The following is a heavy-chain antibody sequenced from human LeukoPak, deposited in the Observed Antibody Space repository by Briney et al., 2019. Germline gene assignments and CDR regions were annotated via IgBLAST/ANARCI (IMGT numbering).Heavy chain of an antibody. V-gene: IGHV3-53*01. CDR2: IYRSGDT. CDR1: GFIVNKLY. D-gene: IGHD3-16*01. Sequence: GGSLRLSCAASGFIVNKLYVNWVRQAPGKGLEWVSIIYRSGDTYYGDSVKGRFTISRDSPKNTLHLQMNSLRVEDTAIYYCAGAEYYGSSIDYWGQGTLVTVSS. CDR3: AGAEYYGSSIDY. J-gene: IGHJ4*02.